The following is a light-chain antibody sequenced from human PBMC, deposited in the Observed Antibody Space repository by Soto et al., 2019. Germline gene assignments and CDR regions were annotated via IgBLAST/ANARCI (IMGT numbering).Light chain of an antibody. CDR1: SSDVGSYNL. J-gene: IGLJ2*01. CDR3: YSYAGSSLYVV. CDR2: EGS. Sequence: QSALTQPASVSGSPGQSITISCTGTSSDVGSYNLVSWYQQHPGKAPKLMIYEGSKRPSGVSNRFSGSKSGNTASLTISGLQAEDEADYYCYSYAGSSLYVVFGGGTKLTVL. V-gene: IGLV2-23*01.